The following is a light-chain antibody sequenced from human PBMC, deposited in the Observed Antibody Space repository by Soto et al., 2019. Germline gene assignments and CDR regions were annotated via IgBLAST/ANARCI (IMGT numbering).Light chain of an antibody. J-gene: IGKJ2*02. CDR3: QQMGT. CDR2: GAS. Sequence: EIVLTQSPGTLSLSPGERATLSCRASQSVSASFLAWYQQKPGQAPRLLIYGASSRATGIPNRFSGSGSGTDFPLTISRLDPEDAELYSSQQMGTFGQGTQLEIK. V-gene: IGKV3-20*01. CDR1: QSVSASF.